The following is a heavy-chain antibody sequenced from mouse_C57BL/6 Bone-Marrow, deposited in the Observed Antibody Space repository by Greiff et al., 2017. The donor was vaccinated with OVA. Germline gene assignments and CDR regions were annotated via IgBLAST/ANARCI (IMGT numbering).Heavy chain of an antibody. D-gene: IGHD2-5*01. J-gene: IGHJ3*01. CDR1: GFTFSSYA. V-gene: IGHV5-4*01. CDR3: ARDKGYYSNYEGFAY. Sequence: DVMLVESGGGLVKPGGSLKLSCAASGFTFSSYAMSWVRQTPEKRLEWVATISDGGSYTYYPDNVKGRFTISRDNAKNNLYLQMSHLKSEDTAMYYCARDKGYYSNYEGFAYWGQGTLVTVSA. CDR2: ISDGGSYT.